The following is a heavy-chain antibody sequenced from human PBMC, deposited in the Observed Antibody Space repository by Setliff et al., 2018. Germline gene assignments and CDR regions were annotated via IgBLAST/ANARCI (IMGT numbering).Heavy chain of an antibody. CDR2: INPSGEST. V-gene: IGHV1-46*03. CDR3: VRSQQLSGWWFDP. CDR1: GYTLSTHY. Sequence: ASVKVSCKASGYTLSTHYMHWVRQAPGQGLEWMGLINPSGESTVYAEKFQGRVSMTRDTSTNTVYMEMSSLRSEDTAVYYCVRSQQLSGWWFDPWGQGTLVTV. D-gene: IGHD6-13*01. J-gene: IGHJ5*02.